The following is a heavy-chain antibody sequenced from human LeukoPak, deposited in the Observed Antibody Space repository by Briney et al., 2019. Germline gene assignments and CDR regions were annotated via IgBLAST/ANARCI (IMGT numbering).Heavy chain of an antibody. D-gene: IGHD4-17*01. CDR3: AKRPSDYGDYVSYFDY. CDR2: ISDDGRRK. J-gene: IGHJ4*02. V-gene: IGHV3-30*18. CDR1: GFTFSSYW. Sequence: GGSLRLSCKASGFTFSSYWMNWVRQAPGKGLEWVGVISDDGRRKDYADSVKGRFTISRDNSKDTLYLQMNSLRAEDTAVYYCAKRPSDYGDYVSYFDYWGQGTLVTVSS.